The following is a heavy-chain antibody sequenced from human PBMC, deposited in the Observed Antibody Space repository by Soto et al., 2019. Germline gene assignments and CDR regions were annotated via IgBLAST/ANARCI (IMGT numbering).Heavy chain of an antibody. J-gene: IGHJ4*02. CDR2: IYWDDSK. V-gene: IGHV2-5*02. CDR3: AHAYGGRSLY. CDR1: GFSLTTDRVG. Sequence: QITLKESGPTLVKPKQTLTLTCTFSGFSLTTDRVGVCWIRQPPGEALEWLAVIYWDDSKTYRPSLESRLTITKDTYKNQVALTMTNMDSLDTATYYCAHAYGGRSLYWGQGTLVTVSS. D-gene: IGHD1-26*01.